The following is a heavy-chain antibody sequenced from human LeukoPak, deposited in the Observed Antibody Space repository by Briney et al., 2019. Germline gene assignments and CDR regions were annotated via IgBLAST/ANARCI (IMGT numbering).Heavy chain of an antibody. CDR2: ISSSSSYI. CDR1: GFTFSSYS. D-gene: IGHD4-17*01. Sequence: GGSLRLSCAASGFTFSSYSMNWVRQAPGKGLEWVSSISSSSSYIYYADSVKGRFTISRDNAKNSLYLQMNSLRAEDTAVYYCARERDYGDYVSNYFDYWGQGTLVTVSS. J-gene: IGHJ4*02. V-gene: IGHV3-21*01. CDR3: ARERDYGDYVSNYFDY.